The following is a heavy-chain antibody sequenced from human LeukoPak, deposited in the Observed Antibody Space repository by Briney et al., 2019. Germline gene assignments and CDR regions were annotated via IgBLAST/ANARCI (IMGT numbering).Heavy chain of an antibody. J-gene: IGHJ4*02. CDR2: INPNSGGT. V-gene: IGHV1-2*02. CDR1: GYTFTGYY. D-gene: IGHD3-9*01. CDR3: ARTPPLTGYHKFDY. Sequence: ASVKVSCKASGYTFTGYYMHWVRQAPGQGLEWMGWINPNSGGTNYAQKVQGRVTMTRDTSISTAYMELSRLRSDDTAVYYCARTPPLTGYHKFDYWGQGTLVTVSS.